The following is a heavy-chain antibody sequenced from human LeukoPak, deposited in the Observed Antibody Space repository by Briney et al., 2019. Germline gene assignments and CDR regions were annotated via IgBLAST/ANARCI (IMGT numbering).Heavy chain of an antibody. V-gene: IGHV3-30-3*01. Sequence: GGSLRLSCAASGFTFSGYAMHWVRQAPGKGLEWVAVISYDGSNKYYADSVKGRFTISRDNSKNTLYLQMNSLRAEDTAVYYCARDRLLWFGELSNWGQGTLVTVSS. J-gene: IGHJ1*01. CDR3: ARDRLLWFGELSN. CDR2: ISYDGSNK. CDR1: GFTFSGYA. D-gene: IGHD3-10*01.